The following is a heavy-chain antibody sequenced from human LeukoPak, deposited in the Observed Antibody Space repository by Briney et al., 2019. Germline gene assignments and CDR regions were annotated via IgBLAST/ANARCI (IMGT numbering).Heavy chain of an antibody. J-gene: IGHJ3*01. CDR3: ARDQYSSTWYRGAFDV. Sequence: GSLRLSCAASGFTFTTSWMHWFRQAPGKGLVWVSRIECDGTSTTYADSVKGRFTISRDNAKNTLYLQMNSLRAEDTAVYYCARDQYSSTWYRGAFDVWGQGTMVSVSS. V-gene: IGHV3-74*01. CDR2: IECDGTST. D-gene: IGHD6-13*01. CDR1: GFTFTTSW.